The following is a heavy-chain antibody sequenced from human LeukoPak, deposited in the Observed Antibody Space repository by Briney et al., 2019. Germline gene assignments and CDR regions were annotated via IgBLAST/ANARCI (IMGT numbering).Heavy chain of an antibody. CDR2: IYHSGSN. J-gene: IGHJ4*02. V-gene: IGHV4-38-2*01. D-gene: IGHD1-26*01. CDR1: GGSFSGYY. Sequence: PSETLSLTCAVYGGSFSGYYWGWIRQPPGKGLEWIGSIYHSGSNYYNPSLKSRVTISVDASKNQFSLKLNSVTAADTAVYYCVAGSGGDEWEPYGFDYWGQGTLVTVYS. CDR3: VAGSGGDEWEPYGFDY.